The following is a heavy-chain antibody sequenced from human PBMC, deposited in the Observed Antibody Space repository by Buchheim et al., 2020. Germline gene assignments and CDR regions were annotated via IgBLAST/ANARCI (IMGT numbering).Heavy chain of an antibody. CDR2: IYYSGST. CDR3: ARGPTRYYFDY. D-gene: IGHD4-17*01. CDR1: GGSITNYY. J-gene: IGHJ4*02. V-gene: IGHV4-59*01. Sequence: QVQLQESGPGLVKPSETLSLTCTVSGGSITNYYWSWIRQPPGKGLEWIGYIYYSGSTNYNPSLKSRVTISVDTSKNQFSLKLTSVTAADTVVYYCARGPTRYYFDYWGQGTL.